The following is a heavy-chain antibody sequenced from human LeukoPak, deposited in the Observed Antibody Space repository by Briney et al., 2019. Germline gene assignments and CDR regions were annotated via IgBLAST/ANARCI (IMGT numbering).Heavy chain of an antibody. CDR2: IWSDGSNR. V-gene: IGHV3-33*01. CDR1: GFIFSHYG. CDR3: ARDAQRGFDYRNSLKY. Sequence: PGRSLRLSCVASGFIFSHYGMHWVRQAPGKGLEWVAVIWSDGSNRFYAGSVKGRFTISRDNSQNTVLLQMNSLRAEDTAMYYCARDAQRGFDYRNSLKYWGHGILVTVSS. J-gene: IGHJ4*01. D-gene: IGHD4-11*01.